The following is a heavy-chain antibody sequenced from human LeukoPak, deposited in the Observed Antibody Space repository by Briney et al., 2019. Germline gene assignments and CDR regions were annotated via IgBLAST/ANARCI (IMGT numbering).Heavy chain of an antibody. V-gene: IGHV4-59*01. D-gene: IGHD3-22*01. CDR3: ARIYYDSGAYYRRAFDI. Sequence: PSETLSFTCTVSGGSISTYYWSWIRQPPGKGLEWIAYIYNSGSTNSNHSLKRRVTISVDTSKNQFSLRLSSVTAADTAVYYCARIYYDSGAYYRRAFDIWGQGTMVSVSS. CDR1: GGSISTYY. J-gene: IGHJ3*02. CDR2: IYNSGST.